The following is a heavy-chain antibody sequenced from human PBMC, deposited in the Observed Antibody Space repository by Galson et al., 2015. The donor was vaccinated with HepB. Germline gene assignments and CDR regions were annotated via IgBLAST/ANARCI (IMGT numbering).Heavy chain of an antibody. CDR1: GGSFSGYY. J-gene: IGHJ4*02. V-gene: IGHV4-34*01. CDR2: INHSGST. D-gene: IGHD3-3*01. Sequence: ETLSLTCAVYGGSFSGYYWSWIRQPPGKGLEWIGEINHSGSTNYNPSLKSRVTISVDTSKNQFSLKLSSVTAADTAVYYCARDFRTEGTAQPHEDYWGQGTLVTVSS. CDR3: ARDFRTEGTAQPHEDY.